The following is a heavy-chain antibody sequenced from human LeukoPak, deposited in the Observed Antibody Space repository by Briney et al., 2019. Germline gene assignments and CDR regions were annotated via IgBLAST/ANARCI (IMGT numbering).Heavy chain of an antibody. V-gene: IGHV3-33*06. Sequence: PGGSLRLSCAASGFTFSSYGMHWVRQAPGKGLEWVAVIWYDGSNKDYADSVKGRFTISRDNSKNTLYLQMNSLRAEDTAVYYCTKVRTFAVAGTFDYWGQGSLVTVSS. CDR2: IWYDGSNK. CDR3: TKVRTFAVAGTFDY. CDR1: GFTFSSYG. D-gene: IGHD6-19*01. J-gene: IGHJ4*02.